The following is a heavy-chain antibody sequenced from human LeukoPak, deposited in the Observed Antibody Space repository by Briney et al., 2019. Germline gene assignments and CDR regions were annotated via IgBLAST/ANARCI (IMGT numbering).Heavy chain of an antibody. J-gene: IGHJ4*02. CDR3: AKDAVTMVRGGVFDY. D-gene: IGHD3-10*01. V-gene: IGHV3-30*02. CDR1: GFTFSSYG. Sequence: GGSLRLSRAASGFTFSSYGMHWVRQAPGKGLEGVAVIWYGGSNKYYADSVKGRFTISRDNSKNTLYLQMNSLRAEDTAVYYCAKDAVTMVRGGVFDYWGQGTLVTVSS. CDR2: IWYGGSNK.